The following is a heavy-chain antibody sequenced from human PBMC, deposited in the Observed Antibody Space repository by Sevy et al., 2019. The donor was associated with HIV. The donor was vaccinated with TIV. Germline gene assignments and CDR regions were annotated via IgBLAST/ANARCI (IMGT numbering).Heavy chain of an antibody. CDR2: FDPEDGRT. V-gene: IGHV1-24*01. D-gene: IGHD3-22*01. J-gene: IGHJ4*02. Sequence: ASVKVSCKVSVYTLSQLSMHWVRQAPGKGLEGVGTFDPEDGRTIYEQKFQGRVTMPEDTSTDTAYMELNSLNSEDTAVYYCATTKDYYDSSGYPFDYWGQGTQVPLSS. CDR1: VYTLSQLS. CDR3: ATTKDYYDSSGYPFDY.